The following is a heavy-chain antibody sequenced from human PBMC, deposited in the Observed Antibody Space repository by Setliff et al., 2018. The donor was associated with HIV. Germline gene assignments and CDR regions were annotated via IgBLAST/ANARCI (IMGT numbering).Heavy chain of an antibody. Sequence: GGSLRLSCAASGFTFSSYGMHWVRQAPGKGLEWVSSISSRSSTIYYADSVKGRFTTSRDNARSALYLQMNSLRAEDTAVYYCAKELGFWSGYSGPPLAYWGQGTLVTVSS. CDR3: AKELGFWSGYSGPPLAY. CDR2: ISSRSSTI. D-gene: IGHD3-3*01. CDR1: GFTFSSYG. J-gene: IGHJ4*02. V-gene: IGHV3-48*01.